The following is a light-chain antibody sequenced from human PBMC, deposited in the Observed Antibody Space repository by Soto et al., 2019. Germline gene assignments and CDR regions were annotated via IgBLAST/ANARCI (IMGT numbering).Light chain of an antibody. J-gene: IGLJ1*01. CDR3: SSYRRSTTFV. CDR2: EVR. V-gene: IGLV2-14*01. CDR1: SSDVGAYNY. Sequence: QSVLTQPASMSGSPGQSITISCTGTSSDVGAYNYVSWYQQYPGKAPKVIIFEVRKRPSGVSNRFSGSKSGDTSSLNISGLQAEDEADYYCSSYRRSTTFVFGTGTKLTVL.